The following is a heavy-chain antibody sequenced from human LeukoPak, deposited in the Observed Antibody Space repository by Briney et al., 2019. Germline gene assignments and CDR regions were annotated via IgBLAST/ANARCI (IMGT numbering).Heavy chain of an antibody. CDR1: AYSFTDYY. CDR3: ARGVPVGLNYFDY. Sequence: ASVKVSCKTSAYSFTDYYIHWVRQAPGQGLEWMGWTNPNSGGTNYAQKFQGRVTMTRDTSIRTTYMDLSRLISDDTAVYYCARGVPVGLNYFDYWGQGTLVTVSS. J-gene: IGHJ4*02. D-gene: IGHD2-2*01. CDR2: TNPNSGGT. V-gene: IGHV1-2*02.